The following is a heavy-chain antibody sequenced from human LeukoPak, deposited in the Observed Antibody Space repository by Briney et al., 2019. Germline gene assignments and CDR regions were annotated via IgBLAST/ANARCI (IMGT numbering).Heavy chain of an antibody. V-gene: IGHV4-61*08. CDR1: GGSISSGGYY. Sequence: PSETLSLTCTVSGGSISSGGYYWSWIRQHPGKGLEWIGYIYYSGSTYYNPSLKSRVTISVDTSKNQFSLKLSSVTAADTAVYYCARVKDYYYYYMDVWGKGTTVTVSS. CDR2: IYYSGST. CDR3: ARVKDYYYYYMDV. J-gene: IGHJ6*03.